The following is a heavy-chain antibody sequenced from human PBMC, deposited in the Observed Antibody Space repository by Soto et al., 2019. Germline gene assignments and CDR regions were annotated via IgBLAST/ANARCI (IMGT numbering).Heavy chain of an antibody. D-gene: IGHD6-13*01. V-gene: IGHV4-59*01. CDR1: GGSISSYY. CDR3: ARDRDGIAGAGLDP. CDR2: IYYSGST. J-gene: IGHJ5*02. Sequence: SETLSLTCTVSGGSISSYYWSWIRQPPGKGLEWIGYIYYSGSTNYNPSLKSRVTISVDTSKNQFSLKLSSVTAADTAVYYCARDRDGIAGAGLDPWGQGTLV.